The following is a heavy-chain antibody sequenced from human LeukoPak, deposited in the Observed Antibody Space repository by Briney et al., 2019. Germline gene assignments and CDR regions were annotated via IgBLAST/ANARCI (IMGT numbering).Heavy chain of an antibody. CDR3: ARDVGYGFDV. CDR1: GFNFNDYY. J-gene: IGHJ6*02. CDR2: INTGGRFA. V-gene: IGHV3-11*04. D-gene: IGHD1-26*01. Sequence: GGSLRLSCTASGFNFNDYYMTWIRQAPGKGLEWISYINTGGRFAYYADSVKGRFTISRDNAKKSLYLQMNSLRAEDTAVYYCARDVGYGFDVWGQGTTVTVSS.